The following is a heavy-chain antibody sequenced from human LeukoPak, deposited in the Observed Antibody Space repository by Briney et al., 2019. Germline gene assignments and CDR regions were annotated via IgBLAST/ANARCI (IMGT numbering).Heavy chain of an antibody. J-gene: IGHJ2*01. CDR1: GGSISSSSYY. V-gene: IGHV4-39*01. D-gene: IGHD4-17*01. CDR2: IYYSGST. CDR3: AGRWMTTLTKWYFDL. Sequence: PSETLSLTCTVSGGSISSSSYYWGRIRQPPGKGLEWIGSIYYSGSTYYNPSLKSRVTISVDTSKNQFSLKLSSVTAADTTVYYCAGRWMTTLTKWYFDLWAVAPWSLSPQ.